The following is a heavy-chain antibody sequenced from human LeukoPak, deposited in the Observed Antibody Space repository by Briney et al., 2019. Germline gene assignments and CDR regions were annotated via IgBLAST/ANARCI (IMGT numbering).Heavy chain of an antibody. CDR1: GGXFSSYA. CDR3: ARVSIAAAGNWFDP. CDR2: IIPIFGTA. D-gene: IGHD6-13*01. V-gene: IGHV1-69*13. Sequence: SVKVSCKASGGXFSSYAMSWVRQAPGQGLEWMGGIIPIFGTANYAQKFQGRVTITADESTSTAYMELSSLRSEDTAVYYCARVSIAAAGNWFDPWGQGTLVTVSS. J-gene: IGHJ5*02.